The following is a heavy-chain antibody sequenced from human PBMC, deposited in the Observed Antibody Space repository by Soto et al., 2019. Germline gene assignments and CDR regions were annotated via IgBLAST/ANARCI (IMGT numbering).Heavy chain of an antibody. CDR3: AGGIAVAGTWYFDY. V-gene: IGHV1-69*06. J-gene: IGHJ4*02. Sequence: QVQLVQSGAEVKKPGSSVKVSCKASGGTFSSYAISWVRQAPGQGLEWMGGIIPIFGTANYAQKFQGRVTITADKSTSAAYMELSSLRSEDTAVYYCAGGIAVAGTWYFDYWGQGTLVTVSS. CDR1: GGTFSSYA. D-gene: IGHD6-19*01. CDR2: IIPIFGTA.